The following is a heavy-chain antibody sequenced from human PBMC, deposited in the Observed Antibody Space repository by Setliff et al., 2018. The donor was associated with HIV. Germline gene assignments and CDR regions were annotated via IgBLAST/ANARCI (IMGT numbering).Heavy chain of an antibody. Sequence: PGGSLRLSCAASGFTFTSYAMGWVRQAPGKGLEWVANINQDGSAKDYVDSVKGRFTISRDTSKNTLYLQMNSLRAEDTAVYYCARRVYCSSTTCFDSWGQGTLVTAPQ. CDR3: ARRVYCSSTTCFDS. J-gene: IGHJ4*02. CDR1: GFTFTSYA. V-gene: IGHV3-7*01. D-gene: IGHD2-2*01. CDR2: INQDGSAK.